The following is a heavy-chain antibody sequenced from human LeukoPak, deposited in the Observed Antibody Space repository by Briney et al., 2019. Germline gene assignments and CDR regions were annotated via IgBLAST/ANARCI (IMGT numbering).Heavy chain of an antibody. D-gene: IGHD3-10*01. CDR1: GGSISGSGYY. V-gene: IGHV4-39*07. CDR2: IYESGST. Sequence: PSETLSLTCTVSGGSISGSGYYWGWVRQPPGKGLEWIGSIYESGSTNYNPSLKSRVTISVDTSKNQFSLKLSSVTAADTAVYYCARGPGVRGVIIMRLWGANWFDPWGQGTLVTVSS. CDR3: ARGPGVRGVIIMRLWGANWFDP. J-gene: IGHJ5*02.